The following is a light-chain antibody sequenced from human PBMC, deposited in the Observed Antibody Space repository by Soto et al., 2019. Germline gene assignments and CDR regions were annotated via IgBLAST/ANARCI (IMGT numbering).Light chain of an antibody. CDR2: EDI. V-gene: IGLV2-14*01. CDR1: ISDVGGYKY. J-gene: IGLJ2*01. CDR3: ISYSNISTRV. Sequence: QLVLTQPASVSGSPGQSITISCTGTISDVGGYKYVSWYQHHPGKAPKLMIYEDINRPSGVSNRFSGSKSGNTASLTISGLQAEDEADYYCISYSNISTRVFGGGTKLTVL.